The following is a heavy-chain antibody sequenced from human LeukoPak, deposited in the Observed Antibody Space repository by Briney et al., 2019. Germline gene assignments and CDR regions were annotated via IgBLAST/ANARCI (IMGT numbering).Heavy chain of an antibody. J-gene: IGHJ6*03. D-gene: IGHD6-19*01. V-gene: IGHV1-2*02. CDR2: INPNSGGT. Sequence: GASVKVSCKASGYTFTGYYMHWVRQAPGQGLEWMGWINPNSGGTNYAQKFQGRVTMTRDTSISTAYMELSRLRSDDTAVYYCARGDSSGRYHYYYMDVWGKGTTVTVSS. CDR1: GYTFTGYY. CDR3: ARGDSSGRYHYYYMDV.